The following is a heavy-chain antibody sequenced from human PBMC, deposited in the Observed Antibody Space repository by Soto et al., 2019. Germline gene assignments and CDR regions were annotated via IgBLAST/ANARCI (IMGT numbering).Heavy chain of an antibody. V-gene: IGHV4-31*03. D-gene: IGHD2-15*01. CDR2: IYYSGTT. CDR3: ARGGASSQWFDP. J-gene: IGHJ5*02. CDR1: GASLSSGGYY. Sequence: PSETLSLTCTVSGASLSSGGYYWSWLRQHPGKGLEWIALIYYSGTTNYNPSLKSRTTISVDTSKNQFSLKLTSVTAADTAVYYCARGGASSQWFDPWGQGTLVTVSS.